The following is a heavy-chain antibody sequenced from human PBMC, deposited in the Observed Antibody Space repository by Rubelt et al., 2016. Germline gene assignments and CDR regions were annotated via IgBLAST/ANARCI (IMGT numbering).Heavy chain of an antibody. D-gene: IGHD6-6*01. CDR1: GDSISSGYF. V-gene: IGHV4-38-2*02. CDR3: GRSPPSSSSDPDY. Sequence: QVQLQESGPGLVKPSETLSLTCTVSGDSISSGYFWGWIRQPPGKGLEWIASIYHSGGTYYNPSLKSRVPLSVDASKNQFSLKRSAVAASDTAVYYCGRSPPSSSSDPDYWGQGTLVTVSS. CDR2: IYHSGGT. J-gene: IGHJ4*02.